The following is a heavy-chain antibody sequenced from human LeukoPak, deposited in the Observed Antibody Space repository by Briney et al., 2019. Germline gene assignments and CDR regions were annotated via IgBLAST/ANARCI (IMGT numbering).Heavy chain of an antibody. V-gene: IGHV3-7*03. D-gene: IGHD3-22*01. J-gene: IGHJ4*02. CDR3: ARNGGYGNSGYFWRSDY. CDR2: IKQDGSEK. Sequence: PRGSLRLSCAASGFTFSSYWMSWVRQAPGKGLEWVANIKQDGSEKYYVDSVKGRFTISRDNAKNSLYLQMNSLRAEDTAVYYCARNGGYGNSGYFWRSDYWGQGTLVTVSS. CDR1: GFTFSSYW.